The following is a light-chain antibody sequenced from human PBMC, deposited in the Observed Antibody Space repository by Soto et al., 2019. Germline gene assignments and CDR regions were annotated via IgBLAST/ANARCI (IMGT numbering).Light chain of an antibody. J-gene: IGLJ2*01. CDR3: SSFTAYNTVV. V-gene: IGLV2-14*01. CDR1: YSDVGTYNY. CDR2: EVS. Sequence: QSALTQPASVSGSPGQSITISCTGSYSDVGTYNYVSWYQQHPGTAPKLMIHEVSDRPSGVSNRFSGSKSGNTASLTISGLQDEDEADYYCSSFTAYNTVVFGGGTKLTVL.